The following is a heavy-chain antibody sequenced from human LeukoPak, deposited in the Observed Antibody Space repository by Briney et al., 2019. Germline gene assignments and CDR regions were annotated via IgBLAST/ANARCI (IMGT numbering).Heavy chain of an antibody. D-gene: IGHD6-6*01. CDR1: GFTFDDYA. V-gene: IGHV3-9*01. CDR3: AKAGDIAALLDY. J-gene: IGHJ4*02. Sequence: GRSLRLSCAAAGFTFDDYAMHWVRQAPGKGLEWVSGISWNSGSIGYADSVKGRFTISRDNAKNSLYLQMNSLRAEDTALYYCAKAGDIAALLDYWGQGTLVTVSS. CDR2: ISWNSGSI.